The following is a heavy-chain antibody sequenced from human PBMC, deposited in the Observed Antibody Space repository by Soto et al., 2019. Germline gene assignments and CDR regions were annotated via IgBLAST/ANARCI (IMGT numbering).Heavy chain of an antibody. CDR1: GFTFSSYS. Sequence: GGSLRLSCAASGFTFSSYSMNWVRQAPGKGLEWVSSISSSSSYIYYADSVKGRFTISRDNAKNSLYLQMNSLRAEDTAVYYCARGRVYDFWSGYYTRPSFHGIGYGMDVWGQGTTVTVSS. CDR2: ISSSSSYI. J-gene: IGHJ6*02. D-gene: IGHD3-3*01. CDR3: ARGRVYDFWSGYYTRPSFHGIGYGMDV. V-gene: IGHV3-21*01.